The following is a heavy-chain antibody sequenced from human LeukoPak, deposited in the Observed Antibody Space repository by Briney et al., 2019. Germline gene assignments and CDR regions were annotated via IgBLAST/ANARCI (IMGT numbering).Heavy chain of an antibody. CDR3: ARTLARRYFQH. CDR2: IYSGGST. V-gene: IGHV3-66*01. CDR1: GFTVSSNY. Sequence: PGGSLRLSCAASGFTVSSNYMSWVRQAPGKGLEWVSVIYSGGSTYYAGSVKGRFTISRDNSKNTLYLQMNSLRAEDTAVYYCARTLARRYFQHWGQGTLVTVSS. J-gene: IGHJ1*01. D-gene: IGHD6-19*01.